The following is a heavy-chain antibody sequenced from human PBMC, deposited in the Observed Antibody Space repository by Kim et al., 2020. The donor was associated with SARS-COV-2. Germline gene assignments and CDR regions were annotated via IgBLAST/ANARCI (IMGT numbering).Heavy chain of an antibody. Sequence: AECVKGRFTISRDNAKHSMYLEMNRLRAEETAVYYCSRDGGGYLGDFDYWGQGTLVTVSS. D-gene: IGHD2-21*02. CDR3: SRDGGGYLGDFDY. V-gene: IGHV3-11*01. J-gene: IGHJ4*02.